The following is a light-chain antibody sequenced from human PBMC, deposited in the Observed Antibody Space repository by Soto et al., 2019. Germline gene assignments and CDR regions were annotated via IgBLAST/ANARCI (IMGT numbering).Light chain of an antibody. CDR3: QQTYSAPRT. Sequence: DIQMTQSPSSLSTSVGDRLTITCRASQNIGKYLNWYQQKPGKAPKLLISAASTLQSGVPSRFSGGGSGTDFTLAISSLQPEDFATYYCQQTYSAPRTFGQGTTVELK. J-gene: IGKJ1*01. V-gene: IGKV1-39*01. CDR2: AAS. CDR1: QNIGKY.